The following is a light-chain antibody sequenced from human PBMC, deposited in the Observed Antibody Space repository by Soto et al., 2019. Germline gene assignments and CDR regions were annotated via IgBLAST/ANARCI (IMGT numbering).Light chain of an antibody. CDR3: ISYAGSSNFVV. V-gene: IGLV2-8*01. Sequence: QSVLTQPPSASGSPGQSVTISCTGTSSDVGSYNYVSWIRQRPGTAPKLMIYEVTKRPSGVPDRFSGSKSGNTASLTVSGLQAEDEADYFCISYAGSSNFVVFGGGTKLTVL. CDR1: SSDVGSYNY. CDR2: EVT. J-gene: IGLJ2*01.